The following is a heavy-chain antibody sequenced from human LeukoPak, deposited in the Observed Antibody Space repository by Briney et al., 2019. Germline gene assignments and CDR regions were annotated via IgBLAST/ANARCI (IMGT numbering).Heavy chain of an antibody. CDR3: ARAAGTYYDFWSGYLDY. J-gene: IGHJ4*02. D-gene: IGHD3-3*01. Sequence: GGSLRLSCAASGFTFSSYSMNWVRQAPGKGLEWVSYISSSSSTIYYADSVKGRFTISRDNAKNSLYLQMNSLRAEDTAVYYCARAAGTYYDFWSGYLDYWGQGTLVTVSS. CDR2: ISSSSSTI. V-gene: IGHV3-48*01. CDR1: GFTFSSYS.